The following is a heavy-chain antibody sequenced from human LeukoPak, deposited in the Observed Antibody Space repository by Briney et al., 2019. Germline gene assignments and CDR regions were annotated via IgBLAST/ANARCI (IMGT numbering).Heavy chain of an antibody. Sequence: GGSLRLSCAASGFTFRDFWMHWVRQAPGKGLVWVSRINSDGSNITYADSVKGRFTISRDNSKNILYLQMNSLRAEDTAVYYCAKASDTPMVTMGVFGYWGQGTLVTVSS. J-gene: IGHJ4*02. CDR1: GFTFRDFW. V-gene: IGHV3-74*01. CDR3: AKASDTPMVTMGVFGY. D-gene: IGHD5-18*01. CDR2: INSDGSNI.